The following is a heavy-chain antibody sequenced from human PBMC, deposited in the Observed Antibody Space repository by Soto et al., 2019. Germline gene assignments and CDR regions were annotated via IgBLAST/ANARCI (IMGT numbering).Heavy chain of an antibody. D-gene: IGHD1-26*01. CDR3: ARGRIVGATGLFDY. CDR1: GGTFSSYA. V-gene: IGHV1-69*13. CDR2: IIPIFGTA. J-gene: IGHJ4*02. Sequence: ASVKVSCKASGGTFSSYAISWVRQAPGQGLEWMGGIIPIFGTANYAQKFQGRVTITADESTSTAYMELSSLRSEDTAVYYCARGRIVGATGLFDYWGQGTLVTVSS.